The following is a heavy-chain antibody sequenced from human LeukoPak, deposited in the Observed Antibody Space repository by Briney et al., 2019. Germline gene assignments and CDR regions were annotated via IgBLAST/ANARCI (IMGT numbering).Heavy chain of an antibody. CDR1: GFTFSTYW. J-gene: IGHJ5*02. CDR3: ARDTAMSADL. CDR2: ISGDGSVT. Sequence: GRSLRLSCAASGFTFSTYWIHWVRQAPGKGLVWVSIISGDGSVTRYADSVKGRFTISRDNAKNTLYLQMNSLRAEDTAVYYCARDTAMSADLWGQGSLVTVSS. V-gene: IGHV3-74*01. D-gene: IGHD4-17*01.